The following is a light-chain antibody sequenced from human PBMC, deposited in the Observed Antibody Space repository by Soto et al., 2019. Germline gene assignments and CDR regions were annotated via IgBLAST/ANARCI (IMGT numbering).Light chain of an antibody. CDR2: GNS. CDR1: SSNIGAGYD. J-gene: IGLJ2*01. Sequence: QSVLTQPPSVSGAPGQRVTISCTGSSSNIGAGYDVHWYQQLPGTAPKVLIYGNSNRPAVVPDRFSGSKSGTSASLAITGLQAEDEDDYYCQSYDSSLSGSVVFGGGTKLTVL. CDR3: QSYDSSLSGSVV. V-gene: IGLV1-40*01.